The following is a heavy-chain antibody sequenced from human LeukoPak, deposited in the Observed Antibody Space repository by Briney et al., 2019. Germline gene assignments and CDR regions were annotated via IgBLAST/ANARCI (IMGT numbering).Heavy chain of an antibody. V-gene: IGHV3-74*01. CDR1: GFTFSSNG. Sequence: PGGSLRLSCVASGFTFSSNGMHWVRQAPGKGLVWVSRINSDWSSTSYADSVKGRFTISRDNAKNTLYLQMNSLRAEDTAVYYCARDQSTMIPHDYWGQGTLVTVSS. D-gene: IGHD3-22*01. CDR2: INSDWSST. J-gene: IGHJ4*02. CDR3: ARDQSTMIPHDY.